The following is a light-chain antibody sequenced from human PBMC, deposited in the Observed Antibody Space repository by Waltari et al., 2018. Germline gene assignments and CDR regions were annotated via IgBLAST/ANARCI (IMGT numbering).Light chain of an antibody. V-gene: IGKV1-12*01. J-gene: IGKJ3*01. CDR2: SAS. CDR1: QGIANW. Sequence: TCQESQGIANWLACYKQKPGKAPKLLLYSASSSQTGVPSRFTGSGAGTEFALTISSLQPEDFATYYCQQANSFPLTFGPGTKVNIK. CDR3: QQANSFPLT.